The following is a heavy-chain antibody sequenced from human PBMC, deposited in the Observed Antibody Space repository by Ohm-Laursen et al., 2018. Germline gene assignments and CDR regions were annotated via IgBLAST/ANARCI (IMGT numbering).Heavy chain of an antibody. CDR2: ISETGSHI. D-gene: IGHD6-6*01. V-gene: IGHV3-21*01. CDR1: GFTLSSYD. CDR3: ARDSSRRAREGGMDV. Sequence: SLRLSCSASGFTLSSYDMNWVRQAPGKGLEWISYISETGSHIYDADSMRGRFTVARDSAKNLLYLQLNSLRVEDTAVYYCARDSSRRAREGGMDVWGQGTMVTVSS. J-gene: IGHJ6*02.